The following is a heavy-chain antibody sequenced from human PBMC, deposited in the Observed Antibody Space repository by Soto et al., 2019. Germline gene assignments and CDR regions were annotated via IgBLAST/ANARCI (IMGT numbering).Heavy chain of an antibody. CDR2: ISGYGDTT. D-gene: IGHD4-4*01. J-gene: IGHJ3*01. CDR1: GFTFSAYD. CDR3: AKVPLVLSNAFDL. Sequence: EVQLVESGGGVVQPGESLRLSCAASGFTFSAYDMHWVRQAPGKGLEWVSGISGYGDTTYYAASVKGRFTISRDNSQKMLFLQMNSLRAEDTAMYYCAKVPLVLSNAFDLWGQGTKVTVSS. V-gene: IGHV3-23*04.